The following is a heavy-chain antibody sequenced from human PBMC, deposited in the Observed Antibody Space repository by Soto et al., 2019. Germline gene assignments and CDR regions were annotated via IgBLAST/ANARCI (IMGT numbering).Heavy chain of an antibody. J-gene: IGHJ4*02. Sequence: QVQLQESGPGLVKPSQTLSLTCTVSGGSISSGGYYWSWIRQHPGKGLEWIGYIYYSGSTYSNPSLQSRITISVDTSKKHSSLKLSSVTAADTALYYCARDPAAGRGNFDYWGQGTLVTVSS. CDR2: IYYSGST. CDR3: ARDPAAGRGNFDY. D-gene: IGHD6-13*01. V-gene: IGHV4-31*03. CDR1: GGSISSGGYY.